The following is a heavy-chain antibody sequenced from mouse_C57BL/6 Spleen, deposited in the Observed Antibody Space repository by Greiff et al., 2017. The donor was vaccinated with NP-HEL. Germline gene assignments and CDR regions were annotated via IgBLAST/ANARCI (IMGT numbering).Heavy chain of an antibody. V-gene: IGHV1-15*01. CDR3: TRYLLKGFDYFDY. J-gene: IGHJ2*01. CDR2: IDPETGGT. D-gene: IGHD1-3*01. CDR1: GYTFTDYE. Sequence: QVQLQQSGAELVRPGASVTPSCKASGYTFTDYEMHWVKQTPVHGLEWIGAIDPETGGTAYNQKFKGKAILTADKSSSTAYMELRSLTSEDSAVYYCTRYLLKGFDYFDYWGQGTTLTVSS.